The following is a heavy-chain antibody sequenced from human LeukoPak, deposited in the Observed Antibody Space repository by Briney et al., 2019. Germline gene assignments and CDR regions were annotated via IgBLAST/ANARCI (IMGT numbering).Heavy chain of an antibody. D-gene: IGHD3-3*01. CDR3: ARDLAIFGVVIQYYYYGMDV. Sequence: PGGSLRLSCAASGFTFSNAWMNWVRQAPGKGLEWVSYISSSSSTIYYADSVKGRFTISRDNAKNSLYLQMNSLRAEDTAVYYCARDLAIFGVVIQYYYYGMDVWGQGTTVTVSS. J-gene: IGHJ6*02. CDR2: ISSSSSTI. CDR1: GFTFSNAW. V-gene: IGHV3-48*01.